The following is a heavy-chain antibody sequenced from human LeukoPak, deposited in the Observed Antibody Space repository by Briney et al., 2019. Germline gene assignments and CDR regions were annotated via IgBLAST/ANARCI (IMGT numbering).Heavy chain of an antibody. J-gene: IGHJ5*02. V-gene: IGHV3-33*01. CDR1: GFTFSSYG. Sequence: PGRSLRLYCAASGFTFSSYGMHWVRQATGKGLEWVAVIWYDGSNKYYADSVKGRFTISRDNSKNTLYLQMNSLRAEDTAVYYCARDRGVSVTTYWFDPWGQGTLVTVSS. CDR3: ARDRGVSVTTYWFDP. D-gene: IGHD4-17*01. CDR2: IWYDGSNK.